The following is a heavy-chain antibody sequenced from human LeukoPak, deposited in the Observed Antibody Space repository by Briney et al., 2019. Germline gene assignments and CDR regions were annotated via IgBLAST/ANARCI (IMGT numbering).Heavy chain of an antibody. CDR2: VYTVGTT. D-gene: IGHD2-15*01. CDR3: ARAASRSSTWFDP. V-gene: IGHV4-61*02. Sequence: TLSLTCAVSGDSISSGRFFWTWIRQPAGKGLQWIGRVYTVGTTDYNPSLRSRVTMSVDTSKNQFSLKLSSVIAADTAVYYCARAASRSSTWFDPWGQGTLVTVSS. CDR1: GDSISSGRFF. J-gene: IGHJ5*02.